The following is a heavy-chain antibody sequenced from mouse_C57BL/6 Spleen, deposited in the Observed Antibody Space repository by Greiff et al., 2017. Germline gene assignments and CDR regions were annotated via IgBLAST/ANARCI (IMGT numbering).Heavy chain of an antibody. CDR3: ARQYPSDY. D-gene: IGHD5-1*01. CDR2: INPSTGGT. J-gene: IGHJ2*01. CDR1: GYSFTGYY. Sequence: EVQLLQSGPELVKPGASVQISCKASGYSFTGYYMNWVQQSPEKSLEWIGEINPSTGGTTYNQKFKAKATLTLDKSSSTAYMQLKSLTSEDFAVYYCARQYPSDYWVQGTTLTVSS. V-gene: IGHV1-42*01.